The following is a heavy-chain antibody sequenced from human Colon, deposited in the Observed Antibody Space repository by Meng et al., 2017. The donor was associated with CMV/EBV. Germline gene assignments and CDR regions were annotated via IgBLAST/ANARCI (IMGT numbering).Heavy chain of an antibody. CDR2: IASHKSQI. J-gene: IGHJ4*02. Sequence: GESLKIPCAASGFTFASHTMTWVRQAPGKGLEWVSSIASHKSQIYYADSVKGRFTISRDNSKNTLYLQMNSLRAEDTAVYYCARDLTTTLDYWGQGTLVTVSS. V-gene: IGHV3-21*01. CDR3: ARDLTTTLDY. CDR1: GFTFASHT. D-gene: IGHD1-14*01.